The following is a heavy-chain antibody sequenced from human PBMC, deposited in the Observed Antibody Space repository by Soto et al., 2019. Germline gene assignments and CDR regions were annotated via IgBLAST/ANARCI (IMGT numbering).Heavy chain of an antibody. V-gene: IGHV4-30-4*01. CDR3: ARAGWDSIRGSDY. CDR2: IYYSGST. Sequence: QVQLQESGPGLVKPSQTLSLTCTVSGGSISSGDYYWSWIRQPPGKGLEWIGYIYYSGSTYYNPSLKSRVTISVDTSKNQFSLKLSSVTAVDTAVYYCARAGWDSIRGSDYWGQGTLVTVSS. D-gene: IGHD3-22*01. J-gene: IGHJ4*02. CDR1: GGSISSGDYY.